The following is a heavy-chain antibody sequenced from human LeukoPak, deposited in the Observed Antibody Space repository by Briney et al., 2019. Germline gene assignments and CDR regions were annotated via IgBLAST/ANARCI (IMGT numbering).Heavy chain of an antibody. CDR1: GYTFTSYG. Sequence: GASVEVSCKASGYTFTSYGISWVRQAPGQGLEWMGWISAYNGNTNYAQKLQGRVTMTTDTSTSTAYMELRSLRSDDTAVYYCARVTYYYDSSGYSRLDYYYGMDVWGQGTTVTVSS. CDR2: ISAYNGNT. V-gene: IGHV1-18*01. CDR3: ARVTYYYDSSGYSRLDYYYGMDV. J-gene: IGHJ6*02. D-gene: IGHD3-22*01.